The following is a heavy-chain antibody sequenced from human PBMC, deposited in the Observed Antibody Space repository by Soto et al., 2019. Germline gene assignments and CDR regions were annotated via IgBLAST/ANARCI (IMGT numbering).Heavy chain of an antibody. CDR3: AVPYYDILTGVHYGMDV. V-gene: IGHV3-48*02. Sequence: GGSLRLSCAASGFTFSSYSMNWVRQAPGKGLEWVSYISSSSSTIYYADSVKGRFTISRDNAKNSLYLQMNSLRDEDTAVYYCAVPYYDILTGVHYGMDVWGQGTTVTVSS. D-gene: IGHD3-9*01. CDR1: GFTFSSYS. CDR2: ISSSSSTI. J-gene: IGHJ6*02.